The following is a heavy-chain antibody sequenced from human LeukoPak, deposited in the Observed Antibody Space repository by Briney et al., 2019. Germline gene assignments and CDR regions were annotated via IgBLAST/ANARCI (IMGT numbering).Heavy chain of an antibody. J-gene: IGHJ1*01. CDR2: ISYDGSNK. CDR3: AKDESRRIAAAGTGYFQH. CDR1: GFTFSSYD. Sequence: GGSLRLSCAASGFTFSSYDMHWVRQAPGKGLEWVAIISYDGSNKYYADSVKGRFTISRDNSKNTLYLQMNSLRVEGTAVYYCAKDESRRIAAAGTGYFQHWGQGTLVIVSS. D-gene: IGHD6-13*01. V-gene: IGHV3-30*18.